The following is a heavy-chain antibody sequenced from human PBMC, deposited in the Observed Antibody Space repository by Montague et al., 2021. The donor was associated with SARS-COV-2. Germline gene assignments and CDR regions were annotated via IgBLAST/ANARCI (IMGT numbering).Heavy chain of an antibody. Sequence: SETLSLTCTVSGGSISSPDYYWGWIRQPPGKGLEWIGSISYADRTYYNPSLRSRVSFSMDTSKNHFPLSLNSVTAADTAVYFCARQLPSYCGTNKCYPYYFDFWGQGTLVTVSS. CDR1: GGSISSPDYY. CDR2: ISYADRT. CDR3: ARQLPSYCGTNKCYPYYFDF. V-gene: IGHV4-39*01. J-gene: IGHJ4*02. D-gene: IGHD2-21*01.